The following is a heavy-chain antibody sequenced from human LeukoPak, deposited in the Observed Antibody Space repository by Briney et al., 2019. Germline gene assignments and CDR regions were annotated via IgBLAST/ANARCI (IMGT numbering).Heavy chain of an antibody. CDR3: ARGGSSWGAFDI. CDR1: GYTFTNHN. CDR2: MNPNSGNT. D-gene: IGHD6-13*01. J-gene: IGHJ3*02. Sequence: ASVKVSCKASGYTFTNHNINWVRQVTGQGLEWMGWMNPNSGNTGYAQKFQGRVTMTRNTSISTAYMELSSLRSEDTAVYYCARGGSSWGAFDIWGQGTMVTVSS. V-gene: IGHV1-8*01.